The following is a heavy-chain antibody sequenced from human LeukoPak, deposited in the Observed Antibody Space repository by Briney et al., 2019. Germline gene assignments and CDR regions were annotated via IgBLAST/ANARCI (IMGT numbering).Heavy chain of an antibody. V-gene: IGHV3-23*01. CDR3: AKAGGSYYGDYYYYYYMDV. Sequence: GGSLRLSCAASGFTFSSYAMSWVRQAPGKGLEWVSAISGSGGSTYYADSVKGRFTISRDNSKNTLYLQMNSLRAEDTAVYYCAKAGGSYYGDYYYYYYMDVWGKGTTVTVSS. J-gene: IGHJ6*03. CDR1: GFTFSSYA. CDR2: ISGSGGST. D-gene: IGHD1-26*01.